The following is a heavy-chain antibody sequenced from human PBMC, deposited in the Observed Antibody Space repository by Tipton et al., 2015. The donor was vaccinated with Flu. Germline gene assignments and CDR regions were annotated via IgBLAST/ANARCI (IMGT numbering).Heavy chain of an antibody. CDR2: VYYSGST. V-gene: IGHV4-59*01. CDR3: ARDNLSQSGGIRPYYYFAMDV. D-gene: IGHD3-16*02. Sequence: GLVKPSETLSLTCTVSGGSINSYYWSWIRQSPGKGLEWIGNVYYSGSTSYDPSFKSRVTILVDTSKNQFSLQLSSVTAADTAVYYCARDNLSQSGGIRPYYYFAMDVWGQGTTVIVSS. J-gene: IGHJ6*02. CDR1: GGSINSYY.